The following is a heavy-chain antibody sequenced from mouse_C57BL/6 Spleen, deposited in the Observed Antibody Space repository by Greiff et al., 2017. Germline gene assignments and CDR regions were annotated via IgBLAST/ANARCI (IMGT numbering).Heavy chain of an antibody. CDR1: GYTFTSYW. J-gene: IGHJ4*01. CDR3: TRGDYYYGSSFYAMDY. D-gene: IGHD1-1*01. V-gene: IGHV1-5*01. Sequence: VQLQQSGTVLARPGASVKMSCKTSGYTFTSYWMHWVKQRPGQGLEWIGAIYPGNSDTSYNQKFKGKAKLTAVTSASTAYMELSSLTNKDSAVYYCTRGDYYYGSSFYAMDYWGQGTSVTVSS. CDR2: IYPGNSDT.